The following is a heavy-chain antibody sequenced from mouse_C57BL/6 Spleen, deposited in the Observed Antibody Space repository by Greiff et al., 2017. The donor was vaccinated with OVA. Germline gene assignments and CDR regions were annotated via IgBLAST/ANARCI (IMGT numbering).Heavy chain of an antibody. J-gene: IGHJ4*01. CDR1: GYAFSSYW. CDR3: ARSEGDYAMDY. V-gene: IGHV1-80*01. CDR2: IYPGDGDT. Sequence: VQLQESGAELVKPGASVKISCKASGYAFSSYWMNWVKQRPGKGLEWIGQIYPGDGDTNYNGKFKGKATLTADKSSSTAYMQLSSLTSEDSAVYFCARSEGDYAMDYWGQGTSVTVSS.